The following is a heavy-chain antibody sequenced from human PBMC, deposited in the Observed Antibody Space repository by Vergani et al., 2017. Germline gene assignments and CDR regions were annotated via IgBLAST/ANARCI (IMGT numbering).Heavy chain of an antibody. CDR2: IYTSGST. J-gene: IGHJ6*02. CDR1: GGSISSGSYY. D-gene: IGHD6-13*01. Sequence: QVQLQESGPGLVKPSQTLSLTCTVSGGSISSGSYYWSWIRQPAGKGLEWIGRIYTSGSTNYNPSLKSRVTISVDTSKNQFSLKLSSVTAADTAVYYCARDAVYSSSWYPPDYYYYGMDVWGQGTTVTVSS. CDR3: ARDAVYSSSWYPPDYYYYGMDV. V-gene: IGHV4-61*02.